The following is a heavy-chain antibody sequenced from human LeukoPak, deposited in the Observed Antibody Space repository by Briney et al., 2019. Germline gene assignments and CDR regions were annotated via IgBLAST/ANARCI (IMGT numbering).Heavy chain of an antibody. CDR1: GFTFSSYA. D-gene: IGHD6-13*01. V-gene: IGHV3-30*01. J-gene: IGHJ4*02. CDR2: ISYDGSNK. CDR3: SLGMGSTWYGNNFDY. Sequence: GGSLRLSCAASGFTFSSYAMHWVRQAPGKGLEWVAVISYDGSNKYYADSVKGRFTISRDNSKNTLYLQMNSLRAEDTAVYYCSLGMGSTWYGNNFDYWGQGTLVTVSS.